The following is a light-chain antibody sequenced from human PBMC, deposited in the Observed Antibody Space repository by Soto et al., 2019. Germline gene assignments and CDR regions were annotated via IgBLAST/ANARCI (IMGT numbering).Light chain of an antibody. CDR1: QGVSSN. CDR3: QQYDNWPSVT. V-gene: IGKV3-15*01. J-gene: IGKJ4*01. CDR2: GAS. Sequence: EIVMTQSPATLSVSPGERATLSCRASQGVSSNLAWYQQTPGQAPRLLIYGASTRATGIPARFSGSGSGTEFTFTISGLQSEDFAVYYCQQYDNWPSVTFGGGTKVEIK.